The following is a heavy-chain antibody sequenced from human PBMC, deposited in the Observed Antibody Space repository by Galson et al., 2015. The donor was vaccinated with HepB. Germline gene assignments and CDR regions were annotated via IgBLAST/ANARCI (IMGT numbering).Heavy chain of an antibody. CDR2: IWYDGSNK. CDR1: GFTFSSYG. V-gene: IGHV3-33*06. J-gene: IGHJ6*02. Sequence: SLRLSCAASGFTFSSYGMHWVRQAPGKGLEWVAVIWYDGSNKYYADSVKGRFTISRDNSKNTLYLQMNSLRAEDTAVYYCAKAGGSWYYYYYGMDVWGQGTTVTVSS. CDR3: AKAGGSWYYYYYGMDV. D-gene: IGHD3-10*01.